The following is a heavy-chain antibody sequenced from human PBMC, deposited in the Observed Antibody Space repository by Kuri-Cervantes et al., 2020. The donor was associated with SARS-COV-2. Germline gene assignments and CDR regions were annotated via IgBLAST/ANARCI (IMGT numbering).Heavy chain of an antibody. D-gene: IGHD3-3*01. Sequence: GGSLRLSCVASRFMFSCDWMSWVRQAPGKGLEWVANIKQDGSEKYYVDSVKGRFTISRDNAKNSLYLQMNSLRAEDTAVYYCAREGFLEWLPFDYWGQGTLVTVSS. V-gene: IGHV3-7*01. J-gene: IGHJ4*02. CDR3: AREGFLEWLPFDY. CDR2: IKQDGSEK. CDR1: RFMFSCDW.